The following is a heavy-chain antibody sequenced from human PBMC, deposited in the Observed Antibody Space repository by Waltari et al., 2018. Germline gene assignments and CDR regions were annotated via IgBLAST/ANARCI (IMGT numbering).Heavy chain of an antibody. Sequence: QVQLQESGPGLVKPSETLSLTCTVSGGSISSYYWSWIRQPPGKGLEWIGYIYYSGSTNYNPSLKSRVTISVDTSKNQFSLKLSSVTAADTAVYYCARSLSPFYYYYGMDVWGQGITVTVSS. J-gene: IGHJ6*02. CDR1: GGSISSYY. CDR3: ARSLSPFYYYYGMDV. V-gene: IGHV4-59*01. CDR2: IYYSGST.